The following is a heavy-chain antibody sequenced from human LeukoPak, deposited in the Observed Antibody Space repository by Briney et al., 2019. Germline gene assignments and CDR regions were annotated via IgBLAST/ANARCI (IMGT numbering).Heavy chain of an antibody. D-gene: IGHD2-21*01. V-gene: IGHV4-34*01. CDR1: GGSFSGYY. CDR3: AREKGTIRKRYFDY. CDR2: INHSGST. Sequence: SEALSLTCAVYGGSFSGYYWSWIRQPPGKGLEWIGEINHSGSTNYNPSLKSRVTISVDTSKNQFSLKLSSVTAADAAVYYCAREKGTIRKRYFDYWGQGTLVTVSS. J-gene: IGHJ4*02.